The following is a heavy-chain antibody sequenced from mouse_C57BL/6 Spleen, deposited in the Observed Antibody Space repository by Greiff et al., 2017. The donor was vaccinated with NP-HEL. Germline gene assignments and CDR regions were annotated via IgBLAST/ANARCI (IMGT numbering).Heavy chain of an antibody. CDR1: GFNIKDYY. V-gene: IGHV14-1*01. CDR3: TYSSRYAMDY. Sequence: VHLQQSGAELVRPGASVKLSCTASGFNIKDYYMHWVKQRPEQGLEWIGRIDPEDGDTESAPKFQGKATMTADTSSNTAYLQLSSLTSEDTAVYYCTYSSRYAMDYWGQGTSVTVSS. J-gene: IGHJ4*01. CDR2: IDPEDGDT. D-gene: IGHD3-2*02.